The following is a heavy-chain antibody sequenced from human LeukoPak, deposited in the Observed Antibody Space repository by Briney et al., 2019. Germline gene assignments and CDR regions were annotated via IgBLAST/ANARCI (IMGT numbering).Heavy chain of an antibody. CDR1: GFTFNNFG. J-gene: IGHJ4*02. D-gene: IGHD6-13*01. CDR3: ARSDTPWGSWYYFDY. V-gene: IGHV3-23*01. CDR2: INDSGDSA. Sequence: GGSLRLSCLASGFTFNNFGMSWVRQAPGKGLEWVSGINDSGDSAYYADSVKGRFTISRDNSKNTLYLQMNSLRAEDTAVYYCARSDTPWGSWYYFDYWGQGTLVTVSS.